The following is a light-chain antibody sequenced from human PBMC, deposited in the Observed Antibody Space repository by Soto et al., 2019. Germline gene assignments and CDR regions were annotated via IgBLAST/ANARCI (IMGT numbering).Light chain of an antibody. V-gene: IGKV1-5*01. J-gene: IGKJ1*01. CDR1: QSVSSW. CDR2: DAS. CDR3: QHCHTYSPGT. Sequence: DIQMTQTPATRSAFAGDRVTVTCRASQSVSSWVAWYQEKPGRGPKLLIYDASTWQSGVPSRFIGSGSGTDFTLTIASVQPDDFETYYCQHCHTYSPGTCGQGTRVEVK.